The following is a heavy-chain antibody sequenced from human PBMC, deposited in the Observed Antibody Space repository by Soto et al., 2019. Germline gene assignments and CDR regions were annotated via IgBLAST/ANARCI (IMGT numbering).Heavy chain of an antibody. CDR3: ARSGIAAAGTRDYYYGMDV. Sequence: PSETLSLTCAVYGGSFSGYYWSWIRQPPGKGLEWIGEINHSGSTNHNPSLKSRVTISVDTSKNQFSLKLSSVTAADTAVYYCARSGIAAAGTRDYYYGMDVWGQGTTVTVS. D-gene: IGHD6-13*01. V-gene: IGHV4-34*01. J-gene: IGHJ6*02. CDR2: INHSGST. CDR1: GGSFSGYY.